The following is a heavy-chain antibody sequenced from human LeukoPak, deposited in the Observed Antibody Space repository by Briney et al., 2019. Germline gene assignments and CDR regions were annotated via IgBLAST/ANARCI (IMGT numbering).Heavy chain of an antibody. Sequence: SETLSLTCTVSGSSISSYYWSWIRQPPGKGLEWIGYIYYSGSTNYNPSLKSRVTISVDTSKNQFSLKLSSVTAADTAVYYCARAYYYDSSPLSYYYGMDVWGQGTTVTVSS. D-gene: IGHD3-22*01. CDR2: IYYSGST. V-gene: IGHV4-59*01. CDR1: GSSISSYY. J-gene: IGHJ6*02. CDR3: ARAYYYDSSPLSYYYGMDV.